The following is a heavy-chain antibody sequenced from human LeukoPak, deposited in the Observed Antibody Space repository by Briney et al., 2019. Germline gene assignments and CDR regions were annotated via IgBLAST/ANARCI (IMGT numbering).Heavy chain of an antibody. V-gene: IGHV4-30-2*02. D-gene: IGHD6-13*01. CDR1: GGSISSGGYS. CDR2: IYHSGST. CDR3: ASRAAADPDY. J-gene: IGHJ4*02. Sequence: SQTLSLTCAVSGGSISSGGYSWSWIRQPPGKGLEWIGYIYHSGSTYYNPSLKSRVTISVDTSKNQFSLKLSSVTAADTAVYYCASRAAADPDYWGQGTLVTVSS.